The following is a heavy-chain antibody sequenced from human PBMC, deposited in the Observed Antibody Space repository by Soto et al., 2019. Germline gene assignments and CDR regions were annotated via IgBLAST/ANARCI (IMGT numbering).Heavy chain of an antibody. V-gene: IGHV4-4*02. CDR1: GDSVSNTKW. J-gene: IGHJ4*02. CDR3: TRVGGGAWIDY. CDR2: IYHTGST. Sequence: QVQLQESGPGLVKPSGTLSLTCAVSGDSVSNTKWWSWVRQPPGKGLEWIGEIYHTGSTNYNPSLRSRVTISIDKSKNHFSLELSSVTAADTAVYYCTRVGGGAWIDYWGQGTLDTVSS. D-gene: IGHD2-21*01.